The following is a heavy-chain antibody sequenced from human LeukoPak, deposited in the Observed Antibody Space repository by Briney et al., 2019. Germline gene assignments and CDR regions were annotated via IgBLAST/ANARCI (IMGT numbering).Heavy chain of an antibody. V-gene: IGHV1-2*02. CDR2: INPNSGGT. Sequence: VASVKVSCKASGYTFTGYYMHWVRQAPGQGLEWMGWINPNSGGTNYAQKFQGRVTMTRDTSISTAYMELSRLRSDDTAVYYCARVSVSIFGVVISIDYWGQGTLVTVS. J-gene: IGHJ4*02. D-gene: IGHD3-3*01. CDR3: ARVSVSIFGVVISIDY. CDR1: GYTFTGYY.